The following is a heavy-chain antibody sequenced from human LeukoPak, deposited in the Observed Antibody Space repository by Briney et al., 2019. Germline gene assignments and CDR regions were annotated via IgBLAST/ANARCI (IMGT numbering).Heavy chain of an antibody. Sequence: AASVKVSCKASGYTFTSYYMHWVRQAPGQGLEWMGIINPSGGSTSYAQKFQGRVTMTRDTSTSTVYMELSSLRSEDTAVYYCAREASGIVVVPAADYGMDVWGKGTTVTVSS. V-gene: IGHV1-46*01. CDR1: GYTFTSYY. D-gene: IGHD2-2*01. CDR2: INPSGGST. J-gene: IGHJ6*04. CDR3: AREASGIVVVPAADYGMDV.